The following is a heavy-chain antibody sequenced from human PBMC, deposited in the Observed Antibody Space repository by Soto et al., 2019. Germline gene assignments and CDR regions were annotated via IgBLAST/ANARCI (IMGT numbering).Heavy chain of an antibody. CDR3: ARDTVLYCSSTSCYKGGDYYYGMDV. CDR1: GYTFTSYD. V-gene: IGHV1-8*01. D-gene: IGHD2-2*02. Sequence: ASVKVSCKASGYTFTSYDINWVRQATGQGLEWMGWMNPNSGNTGYAQKFQGRVTMTRNTSISTAYMELSSLRSEDTAVYYCARDTVLYCSSTSCYKGGDYYYGMDVWGQGTTVIVSS. CDR2: MNPNSGNT. J-gene: IGHJ6*02.